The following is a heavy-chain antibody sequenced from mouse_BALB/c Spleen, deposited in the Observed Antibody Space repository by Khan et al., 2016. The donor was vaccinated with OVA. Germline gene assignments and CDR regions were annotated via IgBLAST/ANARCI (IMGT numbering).Heavy chain of an antibody. Sequence: EVQLQQSGAELVKPGASVKLSCTASGFNIKDTHMHWVKQRPEQGLEWIGRIDPAYDNSKYDPRFQGKATITADTSSNTAYLPLSSLTSEDTAAYYCAPAGTGDYFDYWGQGTTLTVSS. D-gene: IGHD4-1*01. J-gene: IGHJ2*01. CDR2: IDPAYDNS. CDR1: GFNIKDTH. CDR3: APAGTGDYFDY. V-gene: IGHV14-3*02.